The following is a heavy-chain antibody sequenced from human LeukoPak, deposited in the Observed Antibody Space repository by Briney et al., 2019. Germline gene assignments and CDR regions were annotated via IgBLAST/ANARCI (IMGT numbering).Heavy chain of an antibody. V-gene: IGHV4-4*02. D-gene: IGHD3-10*01. CDR3: ANLANYYGSGFDY. CDR2: IYHSGST. Sequence: SETLSLTCAVSGGSISSSNWWSWVRQPPGKGLEWIGEIYHSGSTNYNPSLKSRVTISVDESKNQFSLKLSSVTAADTAVYYCANLANYYGSGFDYWGQGTLVTVSS. CDR1: GGSISSSNW. J-gene: IGHJ4*02.